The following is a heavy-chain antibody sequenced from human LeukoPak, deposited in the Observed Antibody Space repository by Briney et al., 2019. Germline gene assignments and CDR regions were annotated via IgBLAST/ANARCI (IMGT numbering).Heavy chain of an antibody. J-gene: IGHJ5*02. Sequence: SQTLSLTCTVSGGSISSGSYYWSWIRQPAGKGLEWIGCIYTRVSTNYNPSLKSRVTISVDTSKNQFSLKLSSVTAADTAVYYCARVSYCSGGSCYRVSWFDPWGQGTLVTVSS. D-gene: IGHD2-15*01. CDR2: IYTRVST. CDR1: GGSISSGSYY. V-gene: IGHV4-61*02. CDR3: ARVSYCSGGSCYRVSWFDP.